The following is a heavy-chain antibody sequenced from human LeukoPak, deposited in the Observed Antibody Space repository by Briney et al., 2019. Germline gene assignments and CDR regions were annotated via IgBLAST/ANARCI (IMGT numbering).Heavy chain of an antibody. Sequence: SVKVSCTASGGTFSSYAISWVRQAPGQGLEWMGGIIPIFGTANYAQKFQGRVTITADESTSTAYMELSSLRSEDTAVYYCARAYGSGSVADDYWGQGTLVTVSS. J-gene: IGHJ4*02. CDR2: IIPIFGTA. CDR3: ARAYGSGSVADDY. CDR1: GGTFSSYA. D-gene: IGHD3-10*01. V-gene: IGHV1-69*13.